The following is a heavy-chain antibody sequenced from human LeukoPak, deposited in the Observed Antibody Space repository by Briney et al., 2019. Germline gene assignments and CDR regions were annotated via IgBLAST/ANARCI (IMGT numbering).Heavy chain of an antibody. D-gene: IGHD4-17*01. CDR1: GYTFTSYA. CDR2: INAGNGNT. V-gene: IGHV1-3*01. Sequence: ASVTVSCTASGYTFTSYAMHWVRQAPGQRLEWMGWINAGNGNTKYSQKFQGRVTITRDTSASTAYMELSSLRSEDTAVYYCARAKDMTTVTAPGYWGQGTLVTVSS. CDR3: ARAKDMTTVTAPGY. J-gene: IGHJ4*02.